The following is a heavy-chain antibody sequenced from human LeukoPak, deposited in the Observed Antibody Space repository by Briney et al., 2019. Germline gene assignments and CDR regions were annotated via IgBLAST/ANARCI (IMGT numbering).Heavy chain of an antibody. D-gene: IGHD1-26*01. V-gene: IGHV1-18*01. J-gene: IGHJ6*02. Sequence: GESLKISCKGSGYSFTSYGISWVRQAPGQGLEWMGWISAYNGNTNYAQKLQGRVTMTTDTSTSTAYMELRSLRSDDTAVYYCARDILIVGATYDYYYYGMDVWGQGTTVTVSS. CDR2: ISAYNGNT. CDR3: ARDILIVGATYDYYYYGMDV. CDR1: GYSFTSYG.